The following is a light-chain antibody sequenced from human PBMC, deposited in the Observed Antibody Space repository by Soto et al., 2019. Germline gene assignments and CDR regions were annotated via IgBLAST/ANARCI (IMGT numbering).Light chain of an antibody. J-gene: IGLJ3*02. Sequence: QSALTQPASVSGSPGQSITISYTGTSSDVGRYNIVSWYQQHPGKAPKLMIYEGSKRPSGVSNRFSGSKSGNTASLTISGLQAEDEADYYCSSYTNINTRVFGGGTKLTVL. V-gene: IGLV2-14*02. CDR2: EGS. CDR3: SSYTNINTRV. CDR1: SSDVGRYNI.